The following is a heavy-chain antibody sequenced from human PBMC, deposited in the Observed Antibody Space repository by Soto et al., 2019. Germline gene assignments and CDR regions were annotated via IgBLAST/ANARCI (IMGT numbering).Heavy chain of an antibody. D-gene: IGHD3-22*01. CDR3: ARSYYDSNGFAVDS. CDR1: GSSVRDYY. Sequence: SETLSLTLTVSGSSVRDYYWIWIRQPPGKGLEWIGFMYFGGSFNYNPSLSSRVTLSVETSKNQFSMKVTSVTASDTAVYYCARSYYDSNGFAVDSWGEGTLVTVSS. J-gene: IGHJ5*01. V-gene: IGHV4-59*02. CDR2: MYFGGSF.